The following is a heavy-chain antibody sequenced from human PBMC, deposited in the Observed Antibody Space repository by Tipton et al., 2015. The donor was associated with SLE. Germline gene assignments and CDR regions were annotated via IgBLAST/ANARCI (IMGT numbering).Heavy chain of an antibody. J-gene: IGHJ3*02. CDR3: ARDRPFYYDDISSYGFDI. CDR1: GGSVSTNYYY. Sequence: GLVKPSETLSLTCTVSGGSVSTNYYYWTWIRQPPGKGLEWIGYVFYSGSTIYKSSLKSRVTMSVDTSKNQFSLRLSSVTAADTAIYYCARDRPFYYDDISSYGFDIWGQGTMVTVSS. CDR2: VFYSGST. V-gene: IGHV4-61*01. D-gene: IGHD3-22*01.